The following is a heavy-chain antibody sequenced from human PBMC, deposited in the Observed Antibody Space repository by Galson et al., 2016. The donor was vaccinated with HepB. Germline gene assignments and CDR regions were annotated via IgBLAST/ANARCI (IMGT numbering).Heavy chain of an antibody. CDR3: IRGIPSRWDDAFDV. CDR2: IKSKSEGATT. D-gene: IGHD1-26*01. J-gene: IGHJ3*01. V-gene: IGHV3-15*01. CDR1: GFTFNDAW. Sequence: SLRLSCAASGFTFNDAWMTWVRQVSGKRLEWVGRIKSKSEGATTDYAAPVKGRISISRDDSKNMVYLQMNNVKIEDTGVYYCIRGIPSRWDDAFDVWGQGTLVTVSS.